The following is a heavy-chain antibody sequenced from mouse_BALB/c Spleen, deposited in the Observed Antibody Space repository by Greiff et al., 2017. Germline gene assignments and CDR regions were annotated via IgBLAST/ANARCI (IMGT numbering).Heavy chain of an antibody. J-gene: IGHJ3*01. CDR3: ASEDYRSGAY. CDR2: IDPENGNT. V-gene: IGHV14-1*02. Sequence: VQLQQSGAELVRPGALVKLSCKASGFNIKDYYMHWVKQRPEQGLEWIGWIDPENGNTIYDPKFQGKASITADTSSNTAYLQLSSLTSEDTAVYYCASEDYRSGAYWGQGTLVTVSA. D-gene: IGHD2-14*01. CDR1: GFNIKDYY.